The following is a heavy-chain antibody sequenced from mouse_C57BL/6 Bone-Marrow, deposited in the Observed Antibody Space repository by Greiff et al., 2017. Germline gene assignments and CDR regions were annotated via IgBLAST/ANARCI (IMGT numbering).Heavy chain of an antibody. V-gene: IGHV1-74*01. CDR1: GYTFTSYW. J-gene: IGHJ4*01. CDR3: AIPPTIVTTSSSFYAMDY. CDR2: IHPSDSDT. Sequence: QVQLQQPGAELVKPGASVKVSCKASGYTFTSYWMHWVKQRPGQGLEWIGRIHPSDSDTNYNQKFKGKATLTVDKSSSTAYMQLSILTSEDSAVYYCAIPPTIVTTSSSFYAMDYGGQGTSVTVSS. D-gene: IGHD2-5*01.